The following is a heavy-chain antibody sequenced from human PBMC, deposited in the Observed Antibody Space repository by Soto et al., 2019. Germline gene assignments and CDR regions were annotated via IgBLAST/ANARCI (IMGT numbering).Heavy chain of an antibody. CDR2: ISSSSSYI. D-gene: IGHD6-6*01. CDR1: GFTFISYS. CDR3: ARDMSIAARQVNWFDP. J-gene: IGHJ5*02. V-gene: IGHV3-21*01. Sequence: WGSLRLSCAASGFTFISYSINFFRQSPCKWLEWVSSISSSSSYIYYADSVKGRFTISRDNAKNSLYLQMNSLRAEDTAVYYCARDMSIAARQVNWFDPWGQGTLVTVSS.